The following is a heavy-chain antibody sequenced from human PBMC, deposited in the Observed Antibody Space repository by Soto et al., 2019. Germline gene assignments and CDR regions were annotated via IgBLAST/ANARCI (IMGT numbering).Heavy chain of an antibody. CDR2: IFAGFGTA. CDR1: GDTFSRYS. J-gene: IGHJ6*02. Sequence: QVQLVQSGAEVKKPGSLVKVSCKASGDTFSRYSISWVRQAPGQGLEWMGGIFAGFGTATYAQKFHGRVLNIADESTTTAYMALTSLTYEDTAVYYCAVGASAAATWYSHGMDVWGQGTTVTVSS. CDR3: AVGASAAATWYSHGMDV. D-gene: IGHD1-26*01. V-gene: IGHV1-69*12.